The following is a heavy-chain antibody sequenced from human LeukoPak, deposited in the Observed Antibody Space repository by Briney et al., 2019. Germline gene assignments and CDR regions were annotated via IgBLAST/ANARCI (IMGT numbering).Heavy chain of an antibody. V-gene: IGHV4-39*07. CDR2: IYYNGST. D-gene: IGHD3-10*01. CDR3: ARAVLLWFGELLGYYFDY. CDR1: GGSISSSSYY. Sequence: PSETLSLTCTVSGGSISSSSYYWGWIRQPPGKGLEWIGSIYYNGSTYYNPSLKSRVTISIDTSKNQFSLKLSSVTAADTAVYYCARAVLLWFGELLGYYFDYWGQGTLVTVSS. J-gene: IGHJ4*02.